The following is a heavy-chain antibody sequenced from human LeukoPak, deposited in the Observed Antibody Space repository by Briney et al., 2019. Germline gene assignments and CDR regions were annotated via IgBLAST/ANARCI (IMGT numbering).Heavy chain of an antibody. D-gene: IGHD3-9*01. CDR2: IYYSGST. CDR1: GDSISSYY. J-gene: IGHJ4*02. V-gene: IGHV4-59*01. Sequence: PSETLSLTCAVSGDSISSYYWSWIRQPPGKGLEWVGYIYYSGSTNYNPSLLSRVTISVDTSKNQFSLKLSSMTAAATAVYYCASYDILAGTIDYWGQGTLVTVSS. CDR3: ASYDILAGTIDY.